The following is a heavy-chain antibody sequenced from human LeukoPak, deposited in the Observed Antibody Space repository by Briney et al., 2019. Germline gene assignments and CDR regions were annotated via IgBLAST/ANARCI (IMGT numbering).Heavy chain of an antibody. Sequence: GGSLRLSCAASGFTFSDYYMSWIRQAPGKGLEWVSYITSSGSSINYADSVKGRFTVFRDNAKNSLYLQMSSLRAEDTAVYYCAKEYDRRFSAFDYWGQGTLVTVSS. CDR1: GFTFSDYY. J-gene: IGHJ4*02. V-gene: IGHV3-11*04. CDR2: ITSSGSSI. CDR3: AKEYDRRFSAFDY. D-gene: IGHD3-22*01.